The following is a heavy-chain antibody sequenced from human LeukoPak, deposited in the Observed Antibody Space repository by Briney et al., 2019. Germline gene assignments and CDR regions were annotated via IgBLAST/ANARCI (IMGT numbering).Heavy chain of an antibody. CDR3: AKDKGDDSSGYYLVEYYFDY. D-gene: IGHD3-22*01. J-gene: IGHJ4*02. V-gene: IGHV3-23*01. CDR2: ISGSGGST. CDR1: GFTFSSYA. Sequence: GGSLRLSCAASGFTFSSYAMSWVRQAPGKGLEWVSAISGSGGSTYYADSVKGRFTISRDNSKNTLYLQMNSLRAEDTAVYYCAKDKGDDSSGYYLVEYYFDYWGQGTLVTVSS.